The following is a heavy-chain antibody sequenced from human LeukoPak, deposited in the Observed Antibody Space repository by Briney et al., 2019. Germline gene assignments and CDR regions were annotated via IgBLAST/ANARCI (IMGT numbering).Heavy chain of an antibody. CDR2: IYYGGST. V-gene: IGHV4-39*07. CDR1: GGSISSYY. D-gene: IGHD2-2*01. CDR3: ARDTGHQLSRRNYYAMDV. J-gene: IGHJ6*02. Sequence: SETLYLTCTVSGGSISSYYWGWIRQPPGKGLEWIGSIYYGGSTYYNPSLKSRVTISVDTSKNQFSLKVSSVTAADTAVYYCARDTGHQLSRRNYYAMDVWGQGTTVTVSS.